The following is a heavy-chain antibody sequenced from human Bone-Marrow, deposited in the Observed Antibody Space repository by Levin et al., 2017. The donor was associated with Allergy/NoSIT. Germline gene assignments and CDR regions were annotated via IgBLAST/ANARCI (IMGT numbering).Heavy chain of an antibody. V-gene: IGHV1-2*02. J-gene: IGHJ3*02. CDR3: ARDPDYYDRSFDT. Sequence: ASVKVSCKASGYTFTDYYMNWVRQAPGQGLEWMGWINPNSGGTNYAQKFQGRVTMTRDTSISTAYMELSGLRSDDTAVYYCARDPDYYDRSFDTWGQGTMVTVSS. CDR2: INPNSGGT. CDR1: GYTFTDYY. D-gene: IGHD3-22*01.